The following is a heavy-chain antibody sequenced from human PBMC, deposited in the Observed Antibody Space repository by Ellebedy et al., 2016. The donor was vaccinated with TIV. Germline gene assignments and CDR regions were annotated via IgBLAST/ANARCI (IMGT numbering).Heavy chain of an antibody. D-gene: IGHD3-10*01. J-gene: IGHJ6*02. CDR3: ARDQGEWLRHNGMDV. Sequence: PGGSLRLSCEASGFTFSSYGMFWVRQAPGKGLEWVAVLWYDGSKKYYADSVKGRFTISRDNAKNSLYLQMSSLRAEDTAVYYCARDQGEWLRHNGMDVWGQGTTVTVSS. CDR2: LWYDGSKK. CDR1: GFTFSSYG. V-gene: IGHV3-33*01.